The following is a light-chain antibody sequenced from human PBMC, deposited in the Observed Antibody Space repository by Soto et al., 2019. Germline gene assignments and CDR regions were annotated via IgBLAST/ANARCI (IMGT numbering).Light chain of an antibody. V-gene: IGKV1-39*01. Sequence: DIQMTQSPSSLSASVGDRVTITCRASQSISSYLNWYQQKPGKAPKLLIYAASSLQSGVPSRFSGSGSGTEFTLTISILQPEDFATYYCQQSYSTPRTFGQGTKLEIK. CDR2: AAS. CDR1: QSISSY. J-gene: IGKJ2*01. CDR3: QQSYSTPRT.